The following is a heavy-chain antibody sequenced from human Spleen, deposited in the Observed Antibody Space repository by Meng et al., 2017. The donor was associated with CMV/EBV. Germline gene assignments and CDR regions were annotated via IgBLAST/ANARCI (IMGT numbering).Heavy chain of an antibody. CDR1: GDSISSGNG. D-gene: IGHD3-22*01. CDR2: IHHRGST. J-gene: IGHJ4*02. CDR3: ARGGLITMIAY. V-gene: IGHV4-55*01. Sequence: VELHGEAPGLGNPSAPLSLPFPGSGDSISSGNGCIWLRQPPGKGLEWIWEIHHRGSTYYNPSLKSRITMSVDTSKNQFYLKLSSVTAADTAVYYCARGGLITMIAYWGQGTLVTVSS.